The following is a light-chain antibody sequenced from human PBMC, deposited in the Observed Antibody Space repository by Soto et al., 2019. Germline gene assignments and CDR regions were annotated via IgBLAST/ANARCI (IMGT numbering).Light chain of an antibody. V-gene: IGLV2-14*01. CDR1: SSDVGGYNY. CDR3: SSYTSSGTVV. J-gene: IGLJ2*01. Sequence: QSALTQPASVSGSPGQSITISCTGSSSDVGGYNYVSWYQQHPGKAPKILIYQVTNRPSGVSNRFSGSKSGNTSSLAISGLQADDEAHYYCSSYTSSGTVVFGGGTQLTVL. CDR2: QVT.